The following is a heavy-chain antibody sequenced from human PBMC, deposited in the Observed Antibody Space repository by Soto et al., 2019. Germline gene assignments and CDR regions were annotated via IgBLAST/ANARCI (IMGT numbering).Heavy chain of an antibody. CDR3: ATSKVGYSFGSPFDF. CDR1: GGTFSSFV. J-gene: IGHJ4*02. CDR2: IIPSFNRP. D-gene: IGHD5-18*01. V-gene: IGHV1-69*01. Sequence: QVQLVQSGAEVKKPGSSVKVSCKASGGTFSSFVISWVRQAPGQGPEWMGGIIPSFNRPNYAQKFQGRVTITADESTTTSYMELSSLRPGDTAVYYCATSKVGYSFGSPFDFWGQGTLVTVSS.